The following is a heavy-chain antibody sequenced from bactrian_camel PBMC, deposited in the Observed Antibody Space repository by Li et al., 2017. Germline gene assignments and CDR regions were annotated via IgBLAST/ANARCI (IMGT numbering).Heavy chain of an antibody. CDR1: QDPHAL. CDR3: AARGVDWTCPPQGSFFGY. CDR2: LYIGDGDDIT. D-gene: IGHD1*01. J-gene: IGHJ6*01. Sequence: DVQLVESGGGSVKAGGSLRLSCAASQDPHALMAWFRQAPGKEREGVATLYIGDGDDITYYADSAKGRITISQDSATNTVYLQMDNLKPEDTAMYYCAARGVDWTCPPQGSFFGYWGQGTQVTVS. V-gene: IGHV3S40*01.